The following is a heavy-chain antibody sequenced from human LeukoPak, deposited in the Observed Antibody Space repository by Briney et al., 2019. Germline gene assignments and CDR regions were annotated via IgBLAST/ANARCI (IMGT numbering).Heavy chain of an antibody. V-gene: IGHV1-69*13. CDR2: IIPIFGTA. Sequence: ASVKVSCKASGGTFISYAISWVRQAPGQGLEWMGGIIPIFGTANYAQKFQGRVTITADESTSTAYMELSSLRSEDTAVYYCARGRRDYDFWSGPTQDYYGMDVWGQGTTVTVSS. CDR3: ARGRRDYDFWSGPTQDYYGMDV. J-gene: IGHJ6*02. D-gene: IGHD3-3*01. CDR1: GGTFISYA.